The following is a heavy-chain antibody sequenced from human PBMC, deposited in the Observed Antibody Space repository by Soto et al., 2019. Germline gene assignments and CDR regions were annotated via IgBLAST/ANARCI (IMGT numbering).Heavy chain of an antibody. J-gene: IGHJ6*02. CDR3: ARTDIVVVVAAGSSYYGMDV. CDR1: GGTFSSYA. V-gene: IGHV1-69*12. Sequence: QVQLVQSGAEVKKPGSSVKVSCKASGGTFSSYAISWVRQAPGQGLEWMGGIIPIFGTANYAQKFQGRVTITAVESTSTAYMELSSLRSEDTAVYYCARTDIVVVVAAGSSYYGMDVWGQGTTVTVSS. CDR2: IIPIFGTA. D-gene: IGHD2-15*01.